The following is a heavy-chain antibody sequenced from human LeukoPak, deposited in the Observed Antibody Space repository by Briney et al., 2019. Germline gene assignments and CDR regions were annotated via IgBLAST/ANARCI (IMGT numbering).Heavy chain of an antibody. CDR1: GYTFTSYG. CDR2: INAGNGNT. D-gene: IGHD3-10*01. CDR3: ARDRPIGFGGSYDAFDI. Sequence: ASVKVSCKASGYTFTSYGISWVRQAPGQGLEWMGWINAGNGNTKYSQKFQGRITITRDTSASTTYMELSSLRSEDTAVYYCARDRPIGFGGSYDAFDIWGQGTMVTVSS. J-gene: IGHJ3*02. V-gene: IGHV1-3*01.